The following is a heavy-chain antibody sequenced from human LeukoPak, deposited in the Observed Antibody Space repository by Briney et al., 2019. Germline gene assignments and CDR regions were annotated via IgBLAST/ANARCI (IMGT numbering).Heavy chain of an antibody. CDR2: ISGSGGNK. V-gene: IGHV3-23*01. D-gene: IGHD2-21*01. J-gene: IGHJ6*03. Sequence: GGSLRLSCAASGFTFSSYAMSWVRQAPGKGLEWVSAISGSGGNKNYADSVRGRFIISRDNSKNTLDLQMNSLRAEDKAVYYCAKVSRDNSYYYMDIWGKGTTVTVSS. CDR3: AKVSRDNSYYYMDI. CDR1: GFTFSSYA.